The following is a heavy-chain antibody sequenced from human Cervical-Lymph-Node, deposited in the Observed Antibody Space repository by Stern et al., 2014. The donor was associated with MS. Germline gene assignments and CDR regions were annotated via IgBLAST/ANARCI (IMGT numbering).Heavy chain of an antibody. CDR1: GYTFTSYG. CDR2: ISAYNGHT. V-gene: IGHV1-18*04. CDR3: ARDDYDSSGYYLRYYYYGMDV. J-gene: IGHJ6*02. D-gene: IGHD3-22*01. Sequence: QVQLVQSGAEVKKPGASVKVSCKASGYTFTSYGISWVRQAPGQGLEWMGWISAYNGHTNYAQKLQGRVTMTTDTSTSTAYMELRSLRSDDTAVYYCARDDYDSSGYYLRYYYYGMDVWGQGTTVTVSS.